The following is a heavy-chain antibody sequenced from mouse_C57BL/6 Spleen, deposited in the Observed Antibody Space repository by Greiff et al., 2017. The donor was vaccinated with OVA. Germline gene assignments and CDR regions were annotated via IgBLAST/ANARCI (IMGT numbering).Heavy chain of an antibody. CDR3: ARTERGLAY. J-gene: IGHJ3*01. CDR2: INPNNGGT. V-gene: IGHV1-26*01. Sequence: EVQLQQSGPELVKPGASVKLSCKASGYTFTDYYMNWVKQSPGKSLEWIGDINPNNGGTRYDQKFKGKATLTVDKSSSTAYMELRSLTADDSAVYYCARTERGLAYWGKGTLVTVSA. CDR1: GYTFTDYY.